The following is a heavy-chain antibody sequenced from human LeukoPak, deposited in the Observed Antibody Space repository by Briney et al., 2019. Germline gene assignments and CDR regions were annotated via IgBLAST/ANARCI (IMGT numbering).Heavy chain of an antibody. D-gene: IGHD2-15*01. J-gene: IGHJ5*02. Sequence: ASVKVSCKASGYTFTGYYMHWVRQAPGQGLEWMGWINPNSGGTNYAQKCQGRVTMTRDTSISTAYMELSRLRSDDTAVYYCARDGSQVVAANWFDPWGQGTLVTASS. V-gene: IGHV1-2*02. CDR2: INPNSGGT. CDR3: ARDGSQVVAANWFDP. CDR1: GYTFTGYY.